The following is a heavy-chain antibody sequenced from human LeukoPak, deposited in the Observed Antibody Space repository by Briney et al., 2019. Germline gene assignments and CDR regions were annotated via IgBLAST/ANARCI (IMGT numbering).Heavy chain of an antibody. D-gene: IGHD2-2*01. CDR2: IQAKAYGGAT. Sequence: GGSLRLSCAASGFTFSSYAMSWVRQAPGKGLEWVGFIQAKAYGGATKYAASVNGRFSISRDDSQSIANLQMNDLKTEDTAVYYCTRAPHPRCSSSGCYLDYWGQGTLVTVSS. V-gene: IGHV3-49*04. CDR1: GFTFSSYA. CDR3: TRAPHPRCSSSGCYLDY. J-gene: IGHJ4*02.